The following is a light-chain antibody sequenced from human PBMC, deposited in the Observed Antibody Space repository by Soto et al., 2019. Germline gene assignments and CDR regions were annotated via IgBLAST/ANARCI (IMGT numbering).Light chain of an antibody. Sequence: DIVLTQSPGTLSLSPGERATLSCRTSQSVSSIYLAWYQQKPGQAPRPLIYGASSRATGIPDRFSGSGSGTDFTLIISRLEPEDFAVYFCQHYGSSSWTFGQGTKVEIK. CDR3: QHYGSSSWT. CDR1: QSVSSIY. J-gene: IGKJ1*01. CDR2: GAS. V-gene: IGKV3-20*01.